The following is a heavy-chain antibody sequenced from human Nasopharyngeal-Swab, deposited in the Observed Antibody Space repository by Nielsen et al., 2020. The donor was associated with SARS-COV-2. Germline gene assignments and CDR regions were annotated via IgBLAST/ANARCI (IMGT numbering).Heavy chain of an antibody. CDR2: IIPILGIA. V-gene: IGHV1-69*04. D-gene: IGHD1-26*01. J-gene: IGHJ4*02. Sequence: SVKVSCKASGGTFSSYAISWVRQAPGQGLEWMGRIIPILGIANYAQKFQGRVTITADKSTGTAYMELSSLRSEDTAVYYCARDLGIVGATFYYWGQGTLVTVSS. CDR1: GGTFSSYA. CDR3: ARDLGIVGATFYY.